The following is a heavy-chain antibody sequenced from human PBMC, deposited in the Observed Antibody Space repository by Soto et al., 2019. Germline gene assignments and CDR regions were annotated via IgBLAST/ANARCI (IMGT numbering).Heavy chain of an antibody. V-gene: IGHV5-51*01. Sequence: GESLKISCNGSGYSFTSYWIGWVRQMPGKGLEWMGIIYPGDSDTRYSPSFQGQVTISADKSISTAYLQWSSLKASDTAMYYCARHRYYHYYYYGMDVWGQGTTVTVSS. J-gene: IGHJ6*02. CDR1: GYSFTSYW. CDR2: IYPGDSDT. D-gene: IGHD3-22*01. CDR3: ARHRYYHYYYYGMDV.